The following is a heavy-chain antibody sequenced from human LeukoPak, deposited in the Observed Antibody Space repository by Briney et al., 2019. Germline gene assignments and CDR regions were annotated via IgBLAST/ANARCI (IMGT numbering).Heavy chain of an antibody. V-gene: IGHV3-23*01. J-gene: IGHJ4*02. Sequence: GGSLRLSCVASGFTFNNYAMCWVRQAPGKGLEWVSAIIRSGGSTYYADSVKGRSTISRDNSKNTLYLQMNSLRAEDTAVYYCASGGGWVFFNWGQGTLVTVSS. CDR3: ASGGGWVFFN. CDR1: GFTFNNYA. D-gene: IGHD6-19*01. CDR2: IIRSGGST.